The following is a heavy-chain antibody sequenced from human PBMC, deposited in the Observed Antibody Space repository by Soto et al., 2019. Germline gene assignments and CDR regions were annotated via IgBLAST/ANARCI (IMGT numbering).Heavy chain of an antibody. J-gene: IGHJ4*02. V-gene: IGHV1-3*01. CDR2: INAGNGNT. CDR1: GYTFTSYA. D-gene: IGHD4-17*01. Sequence: QVQLVQSGAEVKKPGASVKVSCKASGYTFTSYAMHWVRQAPGQRLEWMGWINAGNGNTKYSQKFQGRVTITRDTSASTAYMELSSLRSEDTAVYYCARRLLTVTQPGGFDYLGQGTLVTVSS. CDR3: ARRLLTVTQPGGFDY.